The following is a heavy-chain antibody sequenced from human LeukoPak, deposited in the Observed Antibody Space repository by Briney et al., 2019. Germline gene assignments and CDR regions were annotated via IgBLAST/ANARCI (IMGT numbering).Heavy chain of an antibody. J-gene: IGHJ4*02. CDR3: ATIPRAAAAPRYYFDY. CDR2: IRGSGDST. V-gene: IGHV3-23*01. CDR1: GFTFSTYA. Sequence: PGGSLRLSCATSGFTFSTYAMSWVRQAPGKGLEWVSGIRGSGDSTYYADSVKGRFTISRDNSKNTLYLQMNSLRADDTAVYYCATIPRAAAAPRYYFDYWGQGTLVTVSS. D-gene: IGHD6-13*01.